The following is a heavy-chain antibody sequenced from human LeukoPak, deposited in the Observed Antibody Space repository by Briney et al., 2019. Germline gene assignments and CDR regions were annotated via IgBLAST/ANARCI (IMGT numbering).Heavy chain of an antibody. Sequence: ASVKVSCKASGYTFTSYDINWVRQATGQGLEWMGWMNPNSGNTGYAQKFQGRVTMTRNTSISTAYMELSSLRSEDTAVYYCARGINRWFRELYPYWGQGTLVTVSS. CDR1: GYTFTSYD. J-gene: IGHJ4*02. D-gene: IGHD3-10*01. CDR2: MNPNSGNT. CDR3: ARGINRWFRELYPY. V-gene: IGHV1-8*01.